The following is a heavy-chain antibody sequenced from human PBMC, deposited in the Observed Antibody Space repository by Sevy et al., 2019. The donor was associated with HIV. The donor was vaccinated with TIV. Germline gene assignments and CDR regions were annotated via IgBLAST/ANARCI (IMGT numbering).Heavy chain of an antibody. CDR2: IIPIFGTA. Sequence: ASVKVSCKSSGGTFSTYSINWVRQAPGQGLEWMGMIIPIFGTANYALRFQGRVTITADESTSTAYMELTSLRSEDTAVYYCAREQGVRGVIQANYIDPWGQGTLVTVSS. V-gene: IGHV1-69*13. CDR1: GGTFSTYS. J-gene: IGHJ5*02. CDR3: AREQGVRGVIQANYIDP. D-gene: IGHD3-10*01.